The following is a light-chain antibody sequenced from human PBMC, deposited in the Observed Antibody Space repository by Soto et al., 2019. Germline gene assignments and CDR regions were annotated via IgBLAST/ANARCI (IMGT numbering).Light chain of an antibody. J-gene: IGLJ1*01. V-gene: IGLV1-44*01. CDR1: SSNIGSKT. Sequence: QCALTQPPSASGTPGGRVTISCSGSSSNIGSKTVNWYQQLPGTAPKLLIYSNYQRPSGVPDRFSGSKSGTSASLAISGLQSEDEADYYCAAWDARLNGYVFGTGTKVTVL. CDR2: SNY. CDR3: AAWDARLNGYV.